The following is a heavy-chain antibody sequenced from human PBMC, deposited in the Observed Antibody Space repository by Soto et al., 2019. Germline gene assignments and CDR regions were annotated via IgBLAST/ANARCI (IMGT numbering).Heavy chain of an antibody. V-gene: IGHV1-69*13. Sequence: ASVKVSCKASGGTFSSYAISWVRQAPGQGLEWMGGIIPIFGTANYAQKFQGRVTITADESTSTAYMELSSLRSEDTAVYYCARRRGRMMGDYFDYWGQGTLVTVSS. CDR3: ARRRGRMMGDYFDY. CDR2: IIPIFGTA. D-gene: IGHD3-16*01. J-gene: IGHJ4*02. CDR1: GGTFSSYA.